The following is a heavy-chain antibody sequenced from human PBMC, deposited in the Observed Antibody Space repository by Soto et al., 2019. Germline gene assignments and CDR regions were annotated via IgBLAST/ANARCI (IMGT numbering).Heavy chain of an antibody. D-gene: IGHD4-4*01. V-gene: IGHV1-69*13. CDR2: IIPIFGTA. CDR3: ASVTTVTADFDY. J-gene: IGHJ4*02. CDR1: GGTFSSYA. Sequence: SVKVSCKASGGTFSSYAISWVRQAPGQGLEWMGGIIPIFGTANYAQKFQGRVTITADESTSTAYMELSSLRSEDTAVYYCASVTTVTADFDYWGQGTLVTVSS.